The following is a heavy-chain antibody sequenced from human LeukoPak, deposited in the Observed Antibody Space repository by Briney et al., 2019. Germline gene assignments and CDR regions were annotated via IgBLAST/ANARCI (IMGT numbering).Heavy chain of an antibody. CDR1: GGSISSYY. CDR2: IYYSGGT. V-gene: IGHV4-59*08. CDR3: AKHFTPAAAGSFDY. Sequence: PSETLSLTCTVSGGSISSYYWSWIRQPPGKGLEGIGYIYYSGGTNYNPSLKSRVAISVDTSKNQFSLKLRSVPAADTAVYYCAKHFTPAAAGSFDYRGQGTLVTVSS. D-gene: IGHD6-13*01. J-gene: IGHJ4*02.